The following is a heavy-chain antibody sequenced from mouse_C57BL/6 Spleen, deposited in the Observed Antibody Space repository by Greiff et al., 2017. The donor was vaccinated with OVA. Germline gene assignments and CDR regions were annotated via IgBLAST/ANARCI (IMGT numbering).Heavy chain of an antibody. J-gene: IGHJ2*01. Sequence: VQLQQSGPELVKPGASVKMSCKASGYTFTDYNMHWVKQSHGKSLEWIGYINPNNGGTSYNQKFKGKATLTVNKSSSTAYMELRRLTSEGSAVYYCAREGGELFGYWGQGTTLTVSS. D-gene: IGHD4-1*01. V-gene: IGHV1-22*01. CDR3: AREGGELFGY. CDR1: GYTFTDYN. CDR2: INPNNGGT.